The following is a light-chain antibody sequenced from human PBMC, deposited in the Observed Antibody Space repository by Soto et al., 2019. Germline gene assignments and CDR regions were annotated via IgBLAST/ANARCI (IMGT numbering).Light chain of an antibody. J-gene: IGKJ4*01. CDR3: QQRSIWLT. CDR2: DAS. V-gene: IGKV3-11*01. CDR1: QSVSSY. Sequence: EIVLTQSPATLSLSPGERATLSCRASQSVSSYLAWYQQKPGQAPRLLIYDASNRATGIPARFSGSGSGTDFTLTISSLVPEDFAVYYCQQRSIWLTFGGGPNVAIK.